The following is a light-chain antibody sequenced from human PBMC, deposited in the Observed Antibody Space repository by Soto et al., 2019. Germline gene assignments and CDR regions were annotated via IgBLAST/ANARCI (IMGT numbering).Light chain of an antibody. CDR3: QQSYSTPPIT. CDR1: QSISSY. J-gene: IGKJ5*01. Sequence: DIQMTQSPSSLSASVGDRVTITCRASQSISSYLNWYQQKPGKAPKLLIYAASSLQSRAPSRFSGSGSGTDCTLTISSLQPEDFATYYCQQSYSTPPITFGQGTRLEIK. CDR2: AAS. V-gene: IGKV1-39*01.